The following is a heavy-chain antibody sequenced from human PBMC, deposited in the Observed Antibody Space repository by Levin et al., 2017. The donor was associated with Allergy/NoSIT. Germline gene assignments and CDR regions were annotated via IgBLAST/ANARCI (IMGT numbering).Heavy chain of an antibody. J-gene: IGHJ3*02. Sequence: GESLKISCKGSGYGFMNYWIGWVRQMPGKGLEWMGIIYPSDSETRYSPAFQGQVTISADKSINIAYLQWRSLKASDTAMYYCARVGFSGYDSGGDAFDIWGQGTQVTVSS. CDR1: GYGFMNYW. CDR2: IYPSDSET. V-gene: IGHV5-51*01. CDR3: ARVGFSGYDSGGDAFDI. D-gene: IGHD5-12*01.